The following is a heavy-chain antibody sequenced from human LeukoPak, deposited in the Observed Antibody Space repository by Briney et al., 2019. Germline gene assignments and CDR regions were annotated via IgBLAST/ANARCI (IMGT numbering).Heavy chain of an antibody. D-gene: IGHD3-10*01. CDR2: IYYSGST. V-gene: IGHV4-39*07. CDR3: ARDRGFGELIDY. CDR1: GGSVSSSSYY. Sequence: SETLSLTCTVSGGSVSSSSYYWGWIRQPPGKGLEWIGSIYYSGSTYYNPSLKSRVTISVDTSKNQFSLKLSSVTAADTAVYYCARDRGFGELIDYWGQGTLVTVSS. J-gene: IGHJ4*02.